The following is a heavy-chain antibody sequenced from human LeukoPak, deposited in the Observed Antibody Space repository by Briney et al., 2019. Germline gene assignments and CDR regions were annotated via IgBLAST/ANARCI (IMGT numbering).Heavy chain of an antibody. J-gene: IGHJ3*02. D-gene: IGHD2-2*01. Sequence: VASVKVSCKASGGTFSSYTISWVRQAPGQELEWMGRIIPILGRANYAQKFQGRVTITADKSTSTAYMELSSLRSEDTAVYYCARDPRGYCSSTSCPDAFDIWGQGTMVTVSS. CDR1: GGTFSSYT. CDR3: ARDPRGYCSSTSCPDAFDI. CDR2: IIPILGRA. V-gene: IGHV1-69*08.